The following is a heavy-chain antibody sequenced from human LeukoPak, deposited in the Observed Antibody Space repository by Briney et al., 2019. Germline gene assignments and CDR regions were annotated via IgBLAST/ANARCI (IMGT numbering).Heavy chain of an antibody. D-gene: IGHD3-3*01. Sequence: PGGSLRLSCAASGFTVSSNYMSWVRQAPGKGLEWVSYISSSGSTIYYADSVKGRFTISRDNAKNSLYLQMNSLRAEDTAVYYCARGTDYDFWSGYSPSYFDYWGQGTLVTVSS. CDR3: ARGTDYDFWSGYSPSYFDY. J-gene: IGHJ4*02. CDR2: ISSSGSTI. V-gene: IGHV3-11*01. CDR1: GFTVSSNY.